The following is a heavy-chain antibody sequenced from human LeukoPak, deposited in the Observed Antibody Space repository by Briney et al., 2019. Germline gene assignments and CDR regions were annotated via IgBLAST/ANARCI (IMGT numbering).Heavy chain of an antibody. Sequence: SETLSLTCAVSGGPFSHYYWNWIRQSPGKGLEWIGEITHTRRTNYNPVLRSRVTISVDTSRNQFSLKLRSMTAADTAVYYCARGGRWESYSAFDVWGQGTTVSVSS. CDR3: ARGGRWESYSAFDV. J-gene: IGHJ3*01. CDR2: ITHTRRT. CDR1: GGPFSHYY. V-gene: IGHV4-34*01. D-gene: IGHD1-26*01.